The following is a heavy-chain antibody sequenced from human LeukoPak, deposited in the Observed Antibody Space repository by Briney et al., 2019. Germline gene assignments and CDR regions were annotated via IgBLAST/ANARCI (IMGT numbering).Heavy chain of an antibody. CDR2: ISGSDSST. CDR3: AKSGYNRFDY. CDR1: GFTFSSSA. V-gene: IGHV3-23*01. D-gene: IGHD5-24*01. J-gene: IGHJ4*02. Sequence: GGSLRLSCAASGFTFSSSAMSWVRQAPGKGLEWVSTISGSDSSTHYADSVTGRFTISRDNSKNTLYLQMNSLRADDTAVYYCAKSGYNRFDYWGQGTLVTVSS.